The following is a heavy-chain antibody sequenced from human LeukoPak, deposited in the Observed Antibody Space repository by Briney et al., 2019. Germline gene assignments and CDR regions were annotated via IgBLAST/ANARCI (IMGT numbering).Heavy chain of an antibody. V-gene: IGHV3-48*03. Sequence: GGSLRLSCAASGFTFSSYEMNWVRQAPGKGLEWVSYISSSGTTINYSDSVKGRFTISRDNAKNSLYLQMNSLRAEDTAVYYCASWVYSYGLAYYFDYWGQGTLVTVSS. CDR1: GFTFSSYE. D-gene: IGHD5-18*01. CDR2: ISSSGTTI. J-gene: IGHJ4*02. CDR3: ASWVYSYGLAYYFDY.